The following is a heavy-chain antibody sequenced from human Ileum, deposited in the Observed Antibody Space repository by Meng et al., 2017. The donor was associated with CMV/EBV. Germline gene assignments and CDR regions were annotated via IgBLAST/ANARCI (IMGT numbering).Heavy chain of an antibody. CDR1: GFTLTNYW. Sequence: GESLKISCTVSGFTLTNYWMDWVRQAPGKGLEWVANINRDGSERNYVDSVKGRFTISRDSARNSLYLQLNSLRVEDTAVYYCSRENSGHDYWGQGTLVTVSS. V-gene: IGHV3-7*01. CDR2: INRDGSER. D-gene: IGHD4-23*01. J-gene: IGHJ4*02. CDR3: SRENSGHDY.